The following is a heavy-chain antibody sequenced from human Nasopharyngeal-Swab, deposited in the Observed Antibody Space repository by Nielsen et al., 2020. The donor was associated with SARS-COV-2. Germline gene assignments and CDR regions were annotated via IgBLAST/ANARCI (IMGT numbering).Heavy chain of an antibody. Sequence: SETLSLTCTGSGGSISCSSYYWGWLRQPPGKGLEWIGSIYYSGSTYYNPSLKSRVTISVDTSKNQLSLKMSTVTAADTAVYYCAREGQQLVLGDMDVWGKGTTVTVSS. J-gene: IGHJ6*03. CDR1: GGSISCSSYY. V-gene: IGHV4-39*07. D-gene: IGHD6-13*01. CDR2: IYYSGST. CDR3: AREGQQLVLGDMDV.